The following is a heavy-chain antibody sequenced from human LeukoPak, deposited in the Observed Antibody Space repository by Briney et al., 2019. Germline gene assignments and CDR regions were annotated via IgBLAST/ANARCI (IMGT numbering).Heavy chain of an antibody. CDR1: GYSISSGYC. V-gene: IGHV4-38-2*01. Sequence: AETLSLTCAVSGYSISSGYCWGWIRQPPGKGLEWIAAIHHRGSTYYNPSLQGRVTISVDMSKHQLSLKLTSLTAAHTAVYYCARQKPNTYYLPHWGQGTLVTVSS. D-gene: IGHD3-22*01. CDR2: IHHRGST. CDR3: ARQKPNTYYLPH. J-gene: IGHJ4*02.